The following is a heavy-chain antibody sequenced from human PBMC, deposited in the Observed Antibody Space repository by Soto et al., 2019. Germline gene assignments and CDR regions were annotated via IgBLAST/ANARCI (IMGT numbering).Heavy chain of an antibody. J-gene: IGHJ5*02. V-gene: IGHV4-59*01. Sequence: PSETLALTCTVSGGSISSYYWRGIRQPPGKGLEWIGNIYYSGSTNYNPSLKSRVTISVDTTKNQFTLNLSSVTAADTAVYYCARSVWFGELLSFPPANNWFDPWGQGTLVTVSS. CDR3: ARSVWFGELLSFPPANNWFDP. CDR2: IYYSGST. D-gene: IGHD3-10*01. CDR1: GGSISSYY.